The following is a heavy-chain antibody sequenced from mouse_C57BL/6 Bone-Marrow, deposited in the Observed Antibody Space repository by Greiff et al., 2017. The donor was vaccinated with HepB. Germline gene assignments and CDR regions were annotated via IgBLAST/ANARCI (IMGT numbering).Heavy chain of an antibody. CDR3: AREVEFYGNYEFDY. V-gene: IGHV1-69*01. CDR1: GYTFTSYW. D-gene: IGHD2-1*01. Sequence: VQLQQPGAELVMPGASVKLSCKASGYTFTSYWMHWVKQRPGQGLEWIGEIDPSDSYTNYNQKFKGKSTLTVDKSSSTAYMQLSSLTSEDSAVYYCAREVEFYGNYEFDYWGQGTTLTVSS. CDR2: IDPSDSYT. J-gene: IGHJ2*01.